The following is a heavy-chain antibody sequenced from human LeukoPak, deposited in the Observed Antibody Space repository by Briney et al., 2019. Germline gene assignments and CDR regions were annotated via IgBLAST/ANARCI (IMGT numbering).Heavy chain of an antibody. CDR1: GYIFTTYF. CDR2: INPNNGDT. V-gene: IGHV1-2*02. CDR3: AREGGYDILTGYQDY. J-gene: IGHJ4*02. Sequence: ASVRVSCKASGYIFTTYFIHWVRQAPGQGLEWMGWINPNNGDTNYVQKFQGRVTMTRDTSISTAYMELTRLRSDDTAVYYCAREGGYDILTGYQDYWGQGTLVTVSS. D-gene: IGHD3-9*01.